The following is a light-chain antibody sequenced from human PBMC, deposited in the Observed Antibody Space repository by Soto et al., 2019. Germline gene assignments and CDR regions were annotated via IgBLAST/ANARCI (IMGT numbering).Light chain of an antibody. CDR1: KSVSKEY. J-gene: IGKJ1*01. CDR2: SVY. V-gene: IGKV3-20*01. CDR3: EHYGISRT. Sequence: EIVLTEKQKSLSLAPGYRASLPCRDSKSVSKEYVDWVKQKTGKXPXXXIYSVYSRATGIADRFSGSGYGTDLTLTRRRLENEDCAVYYCEHYGISRTVGQGTNVEI.